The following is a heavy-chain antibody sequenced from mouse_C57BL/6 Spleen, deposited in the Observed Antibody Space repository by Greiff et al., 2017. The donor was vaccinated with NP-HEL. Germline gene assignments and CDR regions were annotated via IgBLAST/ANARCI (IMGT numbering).Heavy chain of an antibody. J-gene: IGHJ3*01. D-gene: IGHD1-2*01. Sequence: VQLQQSGAELVRPGASVTLSCKASGYTFTDYEMHWVKQTPVHGLEWIGAIDPETGGTAYNQKFKGKAILTADKSSSTAYMELRSLTSEDSAVYYCTSPPTAPWFAYLGQGTLVTVSA. CDR2: IDPETGGT. V-gene: IGHV1-15*01. CDR3: TSPPTAPWFAY. CDR1: GYTFTDYE.